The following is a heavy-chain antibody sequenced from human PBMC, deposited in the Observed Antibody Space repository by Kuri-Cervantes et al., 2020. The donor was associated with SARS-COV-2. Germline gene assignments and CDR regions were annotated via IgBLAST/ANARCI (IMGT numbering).Heavy chain of an antibody. CDR3: ARGRDKRYSSGSYYYYGMDV. Sequence: ESLKISCAVYGGSFSGYYWSWIRQPPGKGLEWIGEINHSGSTNYNPSLKSRVTMSVDMSKNQFSLKLSSVTAADTAVYYCARGRDKRYSSGSYYYYGMDVWGQGTTVTVSS. CDR2: INHSGST. D-gene: IGHD6-19*01. J-gene: IGHJ6*02. CDR1: GGSFSGYY. V-gene: IGHV4-34*01.